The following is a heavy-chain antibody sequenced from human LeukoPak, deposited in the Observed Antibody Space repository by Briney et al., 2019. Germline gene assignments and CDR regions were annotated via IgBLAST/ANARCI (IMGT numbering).Heavy chain of an antibody. CDR1: GFTFSSYS. Sequence: GGSLRLSCAASGFTFSSYSMNWVRQAPGKGLEWVSSISSSSYIHYADSVKGRFTISRDNAKNSQYLQMNSLRAEDTAVYYCARDILTSIDYWGQGTLVTVSS. J-gene: IGHJ4*02. CDR2: ISSSSYI. CDR3: ARDILTSIDY. D-gene: IGHD3-9*01. V-gene: IGHV3-21*01.